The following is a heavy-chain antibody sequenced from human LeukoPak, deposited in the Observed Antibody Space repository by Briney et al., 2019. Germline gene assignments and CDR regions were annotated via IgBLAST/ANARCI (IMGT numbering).Heavy chain of an antibody. V-gene: IGHV3-66*01. CDR2: IYSGGST. Sequence: GGSLRLSCAASGFTVSSNYMSWVRQAPGKGLEWVSVIYSGGSTYYADSVKGRFTISRDNSKNTLYLQMNSLRAEDTAVYYCARELRYFDWLLGTFRSPVFDGMDVWGQGTTVTVSS. CDR3: ARELRYFDWLLGTFRSPVFDGMDV. D-gene: IGHD3-9*01. J-gene: IGHJ6*02. CDR1: GFTVSSNY.